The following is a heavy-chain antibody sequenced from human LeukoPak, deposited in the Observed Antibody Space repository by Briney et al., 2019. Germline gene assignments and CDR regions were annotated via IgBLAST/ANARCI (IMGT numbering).Heavy chain of an antibody. CDR3: ATLLVGGTMDV. J-gene: IGHJ6*02. CDR1: GFTFSSYS. D-gene: IGHD2-2*01. CDR2: ISSSSSTI. V-gene: IGHV3-48*01. Sequence: GGSLRLSCAASGFTFSSYSMNWVRQAPGTGLEWVSYISSSSSTIYYADSVKGRFTISRDNAKNSLYLQMNSLRAEDTAVYYCATLLVGGTMDVWGQGTTVTVSS.